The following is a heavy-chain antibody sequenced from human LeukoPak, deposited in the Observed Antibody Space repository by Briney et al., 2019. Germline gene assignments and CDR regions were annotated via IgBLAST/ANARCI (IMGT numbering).Heavy chain of an antibody. D-gene: IGHD3-22*01. CDR1: SYTFTSYG. CDR2: ISAYNGNT. V-gene: IGHV1-18*01. J-gene: IGHJ5*02. Sequence: ASVKVSCKASSYTFTSYGISWVRQAPGQGLEWMGWISAYNGNTNYAQKLQGRVTMTTDTSTSTAYMELRSLRSDDTAVYYCARDPRQTYYYDSSGYYYSTVWFDPWGQGTLVTVSS. CDR3: ARDPRQTYYYDSSGYYYSTVWFDP.